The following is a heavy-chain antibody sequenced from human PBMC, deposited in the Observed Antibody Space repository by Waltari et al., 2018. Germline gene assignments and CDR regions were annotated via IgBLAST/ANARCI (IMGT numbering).Heavy chain of an antibody. Sequence: EVQLVESGGGLIQPGGSLRLSCAASGFTVSSNYMRWVRQAPGKGGEWVSGIYSGGGTYYADSVKGRFTISRDNSKNTLYLQMNSLRAEDTAVYYCARLDSSGLFDYWGQGTLVTVSS. CDR3: ARLDSSGLFDY. V-gene: IGHV3-53*01. D-gene: IGHD3-22*01. CDR1: GFTVSSNY. J-gene: IGHJ4*02. CDR2: IYSGGGT.